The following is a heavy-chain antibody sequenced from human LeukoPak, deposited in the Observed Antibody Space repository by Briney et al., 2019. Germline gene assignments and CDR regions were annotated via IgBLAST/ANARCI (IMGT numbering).Heavy chain of an antibody. CDR2: IPHDGSEK. V-gene: IGHV3-30*18. CDR1: GFTVSTFG. CDR3: VKDLYSSGWYNYFDP. D-gene: IGHD6-19*01. Sequence: PEGSLRLSCAASGFTVSTFGMHWVRQAPGKGLEWVTMIPHDGSEKYYVDSVKGRFTIPRDKSKNTLYLQMNSLKTEDRAMYYCVKDLYSSGWYNYFDPWGQGTLVTVSS. J-gene: IGHJ5*02.